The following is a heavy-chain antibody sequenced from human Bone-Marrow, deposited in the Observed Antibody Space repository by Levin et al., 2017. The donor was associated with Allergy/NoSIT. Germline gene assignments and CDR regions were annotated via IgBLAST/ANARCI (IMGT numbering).Heavy chain of an antibody. V-gene: IGHV3-48*03. CDR2: ISTSGSTM. D-gene: IGHD1-14*01. Sequence: GGSLRLSCAASAFTFSSYEMNWVRQAPGKRLEWVSYISTSGSTMYYADSVKGRFTISRDNARNSLYLQMNSLRAEDTAVYYCARAHRYILHAFDIWGQGTMVTVSS. J-gene: IGHJ3*02. CDR3: ARAHRYILHAFDI. CDR1: AFTFSSYE.